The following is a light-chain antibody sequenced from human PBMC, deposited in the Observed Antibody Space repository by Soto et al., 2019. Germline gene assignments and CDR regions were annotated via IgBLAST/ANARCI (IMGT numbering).Light chain of an antibody. CDR1: QSISSW. CDR2: KAS. J-gene: IGKJ4*01. Sequence: DVQMTQSPSTLSTYVGDSVTITCRASQSISSWVAWYQHKPGKAPNLLIYKASSLGSGVPSKFSGSGSGTEFTLTISSLQPDDSATYYCQQHNDYSLAFGGGTKVDIK. V-gene: IGKV1-5*03. CDR3: QQHNDYSLA.